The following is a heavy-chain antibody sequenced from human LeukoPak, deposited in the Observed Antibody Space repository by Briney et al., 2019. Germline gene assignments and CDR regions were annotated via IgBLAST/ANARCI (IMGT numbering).Heavy chain of an antibody. CDR2: ISAYNGNT. CDR3: ARDRRDYDILTGYYPDY. V-gene: IGHV1-18*01. CDR1: GYTFTSYD. D-gene: IGHD3-9*01. J-gene: IGHJ4*02. Sequence: GASVKVSCKASGYTFTSYDINWVRQAPGQGLEWMGWISAYNGNTNYAQKLQGRVTMTTDTSTSTAYMELRSLRSDDTAVYYCARDRRDYDILTGYYPDYWGQGTLVTVSS.